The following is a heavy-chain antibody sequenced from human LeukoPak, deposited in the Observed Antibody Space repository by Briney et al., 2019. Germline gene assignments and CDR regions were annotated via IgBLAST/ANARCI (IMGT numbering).Heavy chain of an antibody. V-gene: IGHV3-7*01. CDR1: GFTFSSYW. D-gene: IGHD2-2*01. J-gene: IGHJ4*02. CDR3: ARGCSSTSCYY. CDR2: INQDGTEK. Sequence: GGSLRLSCAASGFTFSSYWMSWVRQAPGEGLEWVAKINQDGTEKAYVDSVRGRFTISRDNAKNSLYLQMNSLRAEDTAVYYCARGCSSTSCYYWGQGTLVTVSS.